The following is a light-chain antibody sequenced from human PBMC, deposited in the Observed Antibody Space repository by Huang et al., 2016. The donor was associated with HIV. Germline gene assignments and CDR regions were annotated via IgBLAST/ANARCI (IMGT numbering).Light chain of an antibody. Sequence: EIVLTQSPATLSLSPGERATLSCRTSQSVDNYLVWYQHRPGQAPRLLIYDTSYRAAGIPARFSGSGSGTDFTLTMSSLEPEDFAVYFCQQRSKWPITFGQGTRLEIK. CDR1: QSVDNY. CDR3: QQRSKWPIT. CDR2: DTS. J-gene: IGKJ5*01. V-gene: IGKV3-11*01.